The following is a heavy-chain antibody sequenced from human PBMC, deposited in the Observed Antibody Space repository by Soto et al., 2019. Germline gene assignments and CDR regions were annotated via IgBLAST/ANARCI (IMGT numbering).Heavy chain of an antibody. V-gene: IGHV1-18*01. D-gene: IGHD3-16*01. J-gene: IGHJ6*02. CDR2: ISAYNGHT. CDR1: GYTFTNYG. Sequence: ASVKVSCKSSGYTFTNYGITWVRQAPGQGLEWMGWISAYNGHTDYAQKFQGRVTMTTDTSTSTAYMGLWSLRSDDTAVYYCARVRRSPYGVDVWGQGTTVTVSS. CDR3: ARVRRSPYGVDV.